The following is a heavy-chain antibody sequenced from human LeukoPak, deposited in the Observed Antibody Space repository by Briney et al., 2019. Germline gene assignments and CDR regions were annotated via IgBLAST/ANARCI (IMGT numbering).Heavy chain of an antibody. CDR3: ARDLMSGAPGEDY. CDR1: GFSFSNYW. D-gene: IGHD1-26*01. CDR2: IKQDGSDK. Sequence: PGGSLRLSCAASGFSFSNYWMSWVRQAPGKGLEWVANIKQDGSDKIYVDSVKGRFTISRDNPKNSLYPQMNSLRAEDTAVYYCARDLMSGAPGEDYWGQGTLVTVSS. V-gene: IGHV3-7*01. J-gene: IGHJ4*02.